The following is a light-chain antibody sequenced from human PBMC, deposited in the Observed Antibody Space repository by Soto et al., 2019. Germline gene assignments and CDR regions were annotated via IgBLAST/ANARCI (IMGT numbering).Light chain of an antibody. CDR3: QQRSNWPLT. CDR2: DAS. Sequence: EIVLTQSPATLSLSPGERATLSCRASQSVSSYLVWYQQKPGQAPRLLIYDASNRATGIPARFSGSGSGTDLTLTISSLEPGDFAVYYCQQRSNWPLTFGGGTKVEIK. J-gene: IGKJ4*01. CDR1: QSVSSY. V-gene: IGKV3-11*01.